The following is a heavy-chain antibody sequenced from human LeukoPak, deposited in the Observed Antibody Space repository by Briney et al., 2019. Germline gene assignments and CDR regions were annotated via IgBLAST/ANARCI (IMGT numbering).Heavy chain of an antibody. J-gene: IGHJ6*03. V-gene: IGHV1-69*05. CDR3: ARGILWGFYYYYYMDV. CDR2: IIPIFGTA. CDR1: GGTFSSYA. Sequence: ASVKVSCKASGGTFSSYAISWVQQAPGQGLEWMGGIIPIFGTANYAQKFQGRVTITTDESTSTAYMELSSLRSEDTAVYYCARGILWGFYYYYYMDVWGKGTTVTVSS. D-gene: IGHD2-21*01.